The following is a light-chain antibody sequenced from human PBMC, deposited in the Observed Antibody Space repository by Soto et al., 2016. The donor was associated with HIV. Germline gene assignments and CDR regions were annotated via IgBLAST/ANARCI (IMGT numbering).Light chain of an antibody. CDR3: NSRDSSDNHP. Sequence: SSELTQDPAVSVALGQTVRITCQGDSLKNYYVSWYQQKPGQAPVLVIYGKNNRPSGIPDRFSGSSSGDIASLTITGAQAEDEADYYCNSRDSSDNHPFDGGTKLTVL. CDR1: SLKNYY. V-gene: IGLV3-19*01. CDR2: GKN. J-gene: IGLJ2*01.